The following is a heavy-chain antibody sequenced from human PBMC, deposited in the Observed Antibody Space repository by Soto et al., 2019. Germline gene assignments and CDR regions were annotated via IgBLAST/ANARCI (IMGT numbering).Heavy chain of an antibody. D-gene: IGHD2-2*01. CDR1: GGSISSGGYS. J-gene: IGHJ5*02. CDR3: ARKTMVPAANWFDP. V-gene: IGHV4-30-2*01. Sequence: SETLSLTCAVSGGSISSGGYSWSWIRQPPGKGLEWIGYIYHSGSTYYNPSLKSRVTISVDRSKNQFSLKLSSVTAADTAVYYCARKTMVPAANWFDPWGQGTLVTVSS. CDR2: IYHSGST.